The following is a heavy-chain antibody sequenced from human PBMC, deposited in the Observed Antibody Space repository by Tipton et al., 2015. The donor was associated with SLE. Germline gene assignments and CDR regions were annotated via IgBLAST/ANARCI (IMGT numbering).Heavy chain of an antibody. J-gene: IGHJ4*02. V-gene: IGHV4-61*09. D-gene: IGHD3-16*01. CDR3: ARYDSTYYFDY. Sequence: TLSLTCTVSGGSISSGSYYWSWIRQPAGKGLEWIGHIYTSGSTNYNPSLKSRVTISVDTSKNHFSLKLTSVTAADTAVYYCARYDSTYYFDYWGQGTLATVSS. CDR2: IYTSGST. CDR1: GGSISSGSYY.